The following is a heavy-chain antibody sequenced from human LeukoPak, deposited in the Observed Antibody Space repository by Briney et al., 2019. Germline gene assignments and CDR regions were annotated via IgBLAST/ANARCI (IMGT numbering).Heavy chain of an antibody. CDR2: ISSSGGST. CDR3: AKDSTAMAYDY. J-gene: IGHJ4*02. V-gene: IGHV3-23*01. CDR1: GFTFSNYA. D-gene: IGHD5-18*01. Sequence: GGSLRLSCAASGFTFSNYAMAWVRQAPGKGLEWVSGISSSGGSTYYADSVKGRFTISRDNSKNTLYLQMNSLRAEDTAVYYCAKDSTAMAYDYWGQGTLVTVSS.